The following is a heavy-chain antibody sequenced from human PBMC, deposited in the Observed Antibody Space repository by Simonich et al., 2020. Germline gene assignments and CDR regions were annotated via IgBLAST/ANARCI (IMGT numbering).Heavy chain of an antibody. J-gene: IGHJ3*02. CDR2: ISYDGRNK. CDR3: AREGLLLDAFDI. CDR1: GFTFSSYA. D-gene: IGHD2-15*01. Sequence: QVQLVESGGGVVQPGRSLRLSCAASGFTFSSYAMHWVRQAPGKGVEWGAVISYDGRNKYYADSVKGRFTISRDNSKNTLYLQMNSLRAEDTAVYYCAREGLLLDAFDIWGQGTMVTVSS. V-gene: IGHV3-30*07.